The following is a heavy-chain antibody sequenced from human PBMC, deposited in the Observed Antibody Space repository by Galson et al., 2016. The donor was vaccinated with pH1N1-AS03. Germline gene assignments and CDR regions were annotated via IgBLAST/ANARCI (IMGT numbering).Heavy chain of an antibody. J-gene: IGHJ6*02. CDR3: ARGLPGDYGMDV. D-gene: IGHD7-27*01. V-gene: IGHV3-21*01. CDR1: GFTFNKYS. CDR2: IRSRTNYI. Sequence: LRLSCAASGFTFNKYSMNWVRQAPGKGLEWVSSIRSRTNYIHDSDSVRGRFTISIDNAKNSLYLQMSSLRADDTAVYYCARGLPGDYGMDVWGQGTTVTVSS.